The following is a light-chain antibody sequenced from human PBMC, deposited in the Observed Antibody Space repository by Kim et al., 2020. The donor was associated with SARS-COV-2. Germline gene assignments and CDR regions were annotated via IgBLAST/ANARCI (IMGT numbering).Light chain of an antibody. J-gene: IGLJ2*01. CDR3: GTWDDSLGAVV. CDR2: DSN. V-gene: IGLV1-51*01. CDR1: SSNIGHNY. Sequence: GQMVTLACSGSSSNIGHNYVSVYQQHPGTAPQLLIYDSNKRPSGIPDRFSGSKSGTSATLGITGLQTGDEVDYYCGTWDDSLGAVVFGGGTKVTVL.